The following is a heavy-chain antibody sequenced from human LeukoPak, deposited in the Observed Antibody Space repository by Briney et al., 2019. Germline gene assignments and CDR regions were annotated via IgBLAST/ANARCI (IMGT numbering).Heavy chain of an antibody. CDR1: GFTFSSYG. Sequence: GGSLRLSCAASGFTFSSYGMHWVRQAPRKGLEWVAFIRYDGSNKYYADSVKGRFTISRDNSKNTLYLQMNSLRAEDTAVYYCAKAGGSGGSCYSLGGYWGQGTLVTVSS. CDR2: IRYDGSNK. J-gene: IGHJ4*02. V-gene: IGHV3-30*02. D-gene: IGHD2-15*01. CDR3: AKAGGSGGSCYSLGGY.